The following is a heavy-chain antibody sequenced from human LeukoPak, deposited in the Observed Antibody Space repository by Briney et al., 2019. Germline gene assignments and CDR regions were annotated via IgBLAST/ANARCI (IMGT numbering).Heavy chain of an antibody. J-gene: IGHJ5*02. CDR1: GGSISTYY. D-gene: IGHD2-2*01. Sequence: SETLSLTCTVSGGSISTYYWSWIRQPAGKDLEWIGHIYSSGSTNYNPSLKSRVTISVDTSKNQFSLKLSSVTAADTAVYYCAGYRYCTSTSCYWWFDPWGQGTLVTVSS. CDR2: IYSSGST. V-gene: IGHV4-4*07. CDR3: AGYRYCTSTSCYWWFDP.